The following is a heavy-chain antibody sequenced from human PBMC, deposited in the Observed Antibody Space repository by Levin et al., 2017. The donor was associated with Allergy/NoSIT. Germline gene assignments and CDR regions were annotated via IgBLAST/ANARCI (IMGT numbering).Heavy chain of an antibody. CDR1: GGSIRSGSYY. CDR3: ARDGVPTTVYYGSGSYLWFDP. CDR2: IYTSGST. Sequence: SQTLSLTCHVSGGSIRSGSYYWSWIRQPAGKGLEWIGRIYTSGSTNYNPSLKSRVTISVDTSKNQFSLKLSSVTAADTAVYYCARDGVPTTVYYGSGSYLWFDPWGQGTLVTVSS. J-gene: IGHJ5*02. D-gene: IGHD3-10*01. V-gene: IGHV4-61*02.